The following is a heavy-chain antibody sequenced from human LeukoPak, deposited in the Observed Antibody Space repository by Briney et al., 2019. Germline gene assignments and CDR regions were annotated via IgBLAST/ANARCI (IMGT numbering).Heavy chain of an antibody. CDR2: FDPEDGET. J-gene: IGHJ4*02. CDR1: GYTLTELS. V-gene: IGHV1-24*01. D-gene: IGHD2-2*02. Sequence: GASVKVSCKVSGYTLTELSMHWVRQAPGKGLEWMGGFDPEDGETIYAQKFQGRVTMTEDTSTDTAYMELSSLRSEDTAVYYCATKSPPGYRSSTSCYKGRGPTDYWGQGTLVTVSS. CDR3: ATKSPPGYRSSTSCYKGRGPTDY.